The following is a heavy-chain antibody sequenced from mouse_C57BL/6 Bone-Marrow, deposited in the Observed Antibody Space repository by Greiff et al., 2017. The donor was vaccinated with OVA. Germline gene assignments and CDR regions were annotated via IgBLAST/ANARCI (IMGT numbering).Heavy chain of an antibody. Sequence: VQLQQSGAELVKPGASVKLSCKASGYTFTSYWMHWVKQRPGQGLEWIGMIHPNSGSTNYNEKFKSKATLTVDKSSSTAYMQLSSLTSEDSAVYFGASDGYPRGWFAYWGQGTLVTVSA. CDR1: GYTFTSYW. D-gene: IGHD2-3*01. V-gene: IGHV1-64*01. J-gene: IGHJ3*01. CDR3: ASDGYPRGWFAY. CDR2: IHPNSGST.